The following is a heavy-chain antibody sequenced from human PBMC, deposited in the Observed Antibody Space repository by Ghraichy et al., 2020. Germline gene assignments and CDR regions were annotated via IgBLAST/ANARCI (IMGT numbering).Heavy chain of an antibody. J-gene: IGHJ6*02. Sequence: GGSLRLSCAASGFTFSSYSMSWVRQAPGKGLEWVSYISHSSSAIYYADSGKGRFTISRDNAKNSLYLQMNSLRAEDTAVYYCARVMSGMDVWGQGTTVTVSS. V-gene: IGHV3-48*01. CDR3: ARVMSGMDV. CDR2: ISHSSSAI. D-gene: IGHD3-16*01. CDR1: GFTFSSYS.